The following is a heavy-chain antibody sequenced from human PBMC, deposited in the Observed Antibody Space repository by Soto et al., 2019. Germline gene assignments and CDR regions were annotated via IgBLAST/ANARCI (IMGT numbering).Heavy chain of an antibody. V-gene: IGHV1-69*09. J-gene: IGHJ6*01. CDR3: AVCPKPRGTAAPYAGDV. CDR1: GGTFSSSG. Sequence: QVQLVQSGTEVKKPGSSVKLSCKASGGTFSSSGFSWVRQAPGQGLEWMGMIVPSLDSTKYAQKFQARVTITADQFTSTAYMELSCLRSEDTAVYYCAVCPKPRGTAAPYAGDVWGQGTRVIVSS. CDR2: IVPSLDST. D-gene: IGHD2-2*01.